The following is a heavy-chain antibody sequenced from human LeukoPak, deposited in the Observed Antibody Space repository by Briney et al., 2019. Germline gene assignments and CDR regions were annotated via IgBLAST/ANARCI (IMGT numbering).Heavy chain of an antibody. CDR2: ISGSGGGT. V-gene: IGHV3-23*01. D-gene: IGHD3-3*01. Sequence: GGSLRLSCAASGFTFNSCAMSWVRQAPGKGLEWVSSISGSGGGTYYTDSVKGRFTISRDNSKNTLYLQMNSLRAEDTAVYYCAKNPLFGATSVLYFDYWGQGTLVTVSS. CDR3: AKNPLFGATSVLYFDY. CDR1: GFTFNSCA. J-gene: IGHJ4*02.